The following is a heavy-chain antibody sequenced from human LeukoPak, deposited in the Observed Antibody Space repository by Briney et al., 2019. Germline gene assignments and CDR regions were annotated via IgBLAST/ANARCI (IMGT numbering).Heavy chain of an antibody. V-gene: IGHV4-59*01. J-gene: IGHJ4*02. CDR3: ARDPTRTLYFDY. Sequence: SETLSLTCTVSGGSISSYYWSWIRQPPGKGLEWIGYIYYSGSTNYNPSLKSRVTISVDTSKNQFSLKLSSVTAADTAVYYCARDPTRTLYFDYWGQGTLVTVSS. D-gene: IGHD5-12*01. CDR1: GGSISSYY. CDR2: IYYSGST.